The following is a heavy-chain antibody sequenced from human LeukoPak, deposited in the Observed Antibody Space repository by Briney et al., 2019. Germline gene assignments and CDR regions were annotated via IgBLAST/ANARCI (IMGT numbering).Heavy chain of an antibody. CDR3: PRHSNIYSGYDFIDY. CDR2: IYPGDSDT. V-gene: IGHV5-51*01. CDR1: GYSFTSYW. J-gene: IGHJ4*02. Sequence: GESLKISCQGSGYSFTSYWIGWVRQLPGKGLEWMGIIYPGDSDTRYSPSFQGQVTISADKSISTAYLQWSSLKASDTAMYYCPRHSNIYSGYDFIDYWGQGTLVTVSS. D-gene: IGHD5-12*01.